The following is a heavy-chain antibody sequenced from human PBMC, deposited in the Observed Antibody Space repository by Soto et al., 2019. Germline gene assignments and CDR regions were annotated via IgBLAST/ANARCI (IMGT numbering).Heavy chain of an antibody. D-gene: IGHD3-10*01. J-gene: IGHJ6*02. Sequence: GGSLRLSCAASGFSFSSHVMHWVRQAPGKGLEWVASVWYDGSNKDYADSLKGRFSVSRDNSRKTLYLQMSSLTADDTAVYFCARDTHCSTADYPIMDYYNYGLDVWGQGTTVTVSS. CDR2: VWYDGSNK. CDR1: GFSFSSHV. V-gene: IGHV3-33*01. CDR3: ARDTHCSTADYPIMDYYNYGLDV.